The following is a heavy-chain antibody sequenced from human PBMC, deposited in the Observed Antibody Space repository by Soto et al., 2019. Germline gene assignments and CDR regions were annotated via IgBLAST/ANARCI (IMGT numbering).Heavy chain of an antibody. CDR1: GGSISSSNW. V-gene: IGHV4-4*02. CDR3: ARRWGEGRVDY. D-gene: IGHD3-10*01. CDR2: IYHSGNT. J-gene: IGHJ4*02. Sequence: QVQLQESGPGLVKPSGTLSLTCAVSGGSISSSNWWSWVRQPPGKGLEWIGEIYHSGNTNYNPSRKSRVTRAVDKSRNQFSLKLSSVTAADTAVYYCARRWGEGRVDYWGQGTLVTVSS.